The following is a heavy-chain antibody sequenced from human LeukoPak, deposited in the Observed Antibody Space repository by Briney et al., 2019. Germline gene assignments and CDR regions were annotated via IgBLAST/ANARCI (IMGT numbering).Heavy chain of an antibody. CDR2: VYYSGST. J-gene: IGHJ4*02. CDR3: ARVAHSSGWYYFDY. CDR1: GGSISSYY. V-gene: IGHV4-59*01. D-gene: IGHD6-19*01. Sequence: RPSETLSLTCTVSGGSISSYYWSWIRQPPEKGLEWIGYVYYSGSTNYNPSLKSRVTISVDTSKNQFSLKLSSVTAADTAVYYCARVAHSSGWYYFDYWGQGTLVTVSS.